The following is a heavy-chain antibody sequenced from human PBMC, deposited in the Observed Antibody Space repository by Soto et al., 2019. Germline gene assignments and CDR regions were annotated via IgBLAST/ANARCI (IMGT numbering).Heavy chain of an antibody. CDR2: TSDDKGNT. J-gene: IGHJ3*02. CDR1: GYSFTSNG. CDR3: ARDRAHGFDI. V-gene: IGHV1-18*01. Sequence: ASVKVSCKASGYSFTSNGISWVRQAPGQGLEWMGWTSDDKGNTNYAQKLQGRVTMTRDTSTSTVCMELRSLRSEDTAVYFCARDRAHGFDIWGQGTMVTVSS.